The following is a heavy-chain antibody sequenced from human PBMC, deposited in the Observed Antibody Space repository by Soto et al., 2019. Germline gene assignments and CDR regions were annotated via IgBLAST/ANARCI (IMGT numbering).Heavy chain of an antibody. Sequence: GESLKISCKGSGYSFAGYWITWVRQKPGKGLEWMGRIDPSDSQTYYSPSFRGHVAISVTKSITTVFLQWSSLRASDTAMYYCARQIYDSDTGPNFQYYFDSWGQGTPVTVSS. CDR1: GYSFAGYW. CDR2: IDPSDSQT. CDR3: ARQIYDSDTGPNFQYYFDS. D-gene: IGHD3-22*01. V-gene: IGHV5-10-1*01. J-gene: IGHJ4*02.